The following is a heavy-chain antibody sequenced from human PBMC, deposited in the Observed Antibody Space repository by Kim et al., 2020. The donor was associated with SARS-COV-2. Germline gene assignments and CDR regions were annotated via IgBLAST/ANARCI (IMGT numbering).Heavy chain of an antibody. CDR3: ARDGTRLLAAAGISHYYYGMDV. CDR2: ISYDGSNK. Sequence: GGSLRLSCVASGFTFSSYAMHWVRQAPGKGLEWVAVISYDGSNKYYADSVKGRFTISRDNSKNTLYLQMNSLRAEDTAVYYCARDGTRLLAAAGISHYYYGMDVWGQGTTVTVSS. CDR1: GFTFSSYA. J-gene: IGHJ6*02. V-gene: IGHV3-30*04. D-gene: IGHD6-13*01.